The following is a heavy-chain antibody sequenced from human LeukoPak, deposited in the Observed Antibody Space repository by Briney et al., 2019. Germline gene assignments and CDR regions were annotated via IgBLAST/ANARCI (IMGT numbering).Heavy chain of an antibody. D-gene: IGHD6-13*01. Sequence: PGRPLRLSCAASGFTFSSYAMHWVRQAPGKGLEWVAVISYDGSNKYYADSVKGRFTISRDNSKNTLYLQMNSLRAEDTAVYYCARDDRRQSRIAAAGTEGDYWGQGTLVTVSS. CDR2: ISYDGSNK. CDR1: GFTFSSYA. J-gene: IGHJ4*02. CDR3: ARDDRRQSRIAAAGTEGDY. V-gene: IGHV3-30*04.